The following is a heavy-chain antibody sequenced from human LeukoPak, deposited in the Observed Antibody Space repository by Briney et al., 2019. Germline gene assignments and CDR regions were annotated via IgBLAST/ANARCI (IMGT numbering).Heavy chain of an antibody. Sequence: PGGSLRLSCAASGFTFSSYSMNWVRQAPGKGLEWVSSISSSSSYIYYADSVKGRFTISRDNARNSLYLQMNSLRAEDTAVYYCASTRSTSDWYTRGFEYWGQGTLVTVSS. V-gene: IGHV3-21*04. CDR1: GFTFSSYS. CDR3: ASTRSTSDWYTRGFEY. D-gene: IGHD6-19*01. CDR2: ISSSSSYI. J-gene: IGHJ4*02.